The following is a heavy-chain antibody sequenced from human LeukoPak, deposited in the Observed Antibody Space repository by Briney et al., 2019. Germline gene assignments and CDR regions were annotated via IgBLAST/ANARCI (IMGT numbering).Heavy chain of an antibody. CDR1: GFTFDDYY. V-gene: IGHV3-43*01. Sequence: GGSLRLSCAASGFTFDDYYMHWVRQAPGKGLEWVSLISWDGDSTYYADSVKGRFTISRDNSKNTLYLQMNSLRAEDTAVYYCAKWTVWGQGTLVTVSS. J-gene: IGHJ4*02. CDR2: ISWDGDST. CDR3: AKWTV. D-gene: IGHD3/OR15-3a*01.